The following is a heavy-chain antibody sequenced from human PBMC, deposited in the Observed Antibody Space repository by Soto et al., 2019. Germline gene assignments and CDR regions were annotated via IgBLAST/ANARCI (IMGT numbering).Heavy chain of an antibody. D-gene: IGHD3-3*01. J-gene: IGHJ6*02. V-gene: IGHV1-69*13. Sequence: GASVKVSCKASGGTFNRYAISWVRQAPGQGLEWMGGIIPIFGIGNDAQRFQGRVTITADESMGTAYMELSSLRSEDTGVYYCARSAITLFGVVSIPPHYYSEMDVWGQGTTVTVSS. CDR1: GGTFNRYA. CDR3: ARSAITLFGVVSIPPHYYSEMDV. CDR2: IIPIFGIG.